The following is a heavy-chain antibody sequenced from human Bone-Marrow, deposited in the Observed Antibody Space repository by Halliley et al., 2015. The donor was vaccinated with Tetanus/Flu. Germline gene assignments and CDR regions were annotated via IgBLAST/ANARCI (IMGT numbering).Heavy chain of an antibody. V-gene: IGHV3-53*05. J-gene: IGHJ4*02. D-gene: IGHD1-20*01. Sequence: KGLGGVSVIYSGGSTASADSVKGRFTISRDSSKNTVYLQMNSLRTEDTAVYYCASPNRITGTDNWGQGILVTVSS. CDR2: IYSGGST. CDR3: ASPNRITGTDN.